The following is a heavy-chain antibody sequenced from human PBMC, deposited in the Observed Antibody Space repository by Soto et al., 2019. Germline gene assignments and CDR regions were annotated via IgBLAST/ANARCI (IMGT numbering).Heavy chain of an antibody. CDR1: GFTLSNYW. Sequence: EVQLVESGGGLVQPGGSLRLSCAASGFTLSNYWMHWARQAPGKGLVWVSRISSDGSSTNYADSVKGRFTISRDNGKNTLHLQMNSLRAEDTAVYYCARVPYCSSSSCYSYFDSWGQGTLVTVSS. D-gene: IGHD2-2*01. CDR2: ISSDGSST. CDR3: ARVPYCSSSSCYSYFDS. J-gene: IGHJ4*02. V-gene: IGHV3-74*01.